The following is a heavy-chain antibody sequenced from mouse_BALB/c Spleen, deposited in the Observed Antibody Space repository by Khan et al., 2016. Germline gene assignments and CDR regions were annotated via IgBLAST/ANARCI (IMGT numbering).Heavy chain of an antibody. J-gene: IGHJ1*01. V-gene: IGHV4-1*02. Sequence: EVVLVESGGGLVQPGGSLKLSCAASGFDFSRYWLCWVRQAPGKGLEWIGAITPDSSPLHYPPSLNDKFIISRDTAKNTLYLQMSKVRSEDTALYYCASTCWYFDVWGAGTTVTVSA. CDR3: ASTCWYFDV. CDR2: ITPDSSPL. CDR1: GFDFSRYW.